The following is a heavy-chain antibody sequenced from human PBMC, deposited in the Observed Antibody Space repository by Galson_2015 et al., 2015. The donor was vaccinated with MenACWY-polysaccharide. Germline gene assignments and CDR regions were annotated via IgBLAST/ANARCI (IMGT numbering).Heavy chain of an antibody. Sequence: CAISGDSVSSNSAAWNWIRQSPSRGLEWLGRTYYRSKWYYDYAVSVKSRITVNADTSKNQFSLQLNSVTPEDTAVYYCARDPYNYGCLGDYWGQGTLVTVSS. CDR3: ARDPYNYGCLGDY. CDR2: TYYRSKWYY. J-gene: IGHJ4*02. D-gene: IGHD5-18*01. V-gene: IGHV6-1*01. CDR1: GDSVSSNSAA.